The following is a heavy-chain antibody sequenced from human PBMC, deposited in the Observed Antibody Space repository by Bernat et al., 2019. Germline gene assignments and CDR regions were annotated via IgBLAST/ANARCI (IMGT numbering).Heavy chain of an antibody. CDR1: GFTFDDYT. CDR2: ISWDGGST. D-gene: IGHD6-19*01. J-gene: IGHJ4*02. V-gene: IGHV3-43*01. Sequence: EVQLVESGGVVVQPGGSLRLSCAASGFTFDDYTMHWVRQAPGKGLEWVSLISWDGGSTYYADSVKGRFTISRDNSKNSLYLQMNSLRTEDTAVYYCAKDRPDIRYSSGWTGRGRWWYFDYWGQGTLVSVS. CDR3: AKDRPDIRYSSGWTGRGRWWYFDY.